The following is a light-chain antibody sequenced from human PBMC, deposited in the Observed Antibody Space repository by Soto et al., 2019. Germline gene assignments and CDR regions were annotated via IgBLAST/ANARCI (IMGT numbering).Light chain of an antibody. Sequence: DIQMTQSPSSLSASVGDRVTITCRASQTIIRYLNWYQQKPGRAPNRLIYAASSLQSGVPSRFSGSGSGTEFTLTISSLQPEDFATYYGQQNYSTLFTFGPGTKVEIK. J-gene: IGKJ3*01. CDR1: QTIIRY. CDR2: AAS. V-gene: IGKV1-39*01. CDR3: QQNYSTLFT.